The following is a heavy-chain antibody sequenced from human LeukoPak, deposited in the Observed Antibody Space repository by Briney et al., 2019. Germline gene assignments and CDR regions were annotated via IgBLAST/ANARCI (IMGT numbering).Heavy chain of an antibody. CDR1: GFTFSSYG. D-gene: IGHD1-26*01. CDR3: AKDVGATEDY. J-gene: IGHJ4*02. Sequence: GGSLRLSCAASGFTFSSYGMHWVRQAPGKGLEWVAVIWYDGSNKYYADSVKGRFTISRDNSKNTLYLQMNSLRAEDTAVYYCAKDVGATEDYWGQRTLVTVSS. V-gene: IGHV3-33*06. CDR2: IWYDGSNK.